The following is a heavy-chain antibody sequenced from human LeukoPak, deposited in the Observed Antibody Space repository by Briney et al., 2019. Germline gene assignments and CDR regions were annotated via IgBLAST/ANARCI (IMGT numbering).Heavy chain of an antibody. J-gene: IGHJ4*02. V-gene: IGHV3-53*01. CDR2: IYSGGST. Sequence: PGGSLRLSCAASGFTVSSNYMSWVRQAPGKGLEWVSVIYSGGSTYYADSVKGRFTISRDNAKNSLYLQMNRLRAEDTAVYYCASGHEYGWYQDHWGQGTLVTVSS. D-gene: IGHD6-19*01. CDR3: ASGHEYGWYQDH. CDR1: GFTVSSNY.